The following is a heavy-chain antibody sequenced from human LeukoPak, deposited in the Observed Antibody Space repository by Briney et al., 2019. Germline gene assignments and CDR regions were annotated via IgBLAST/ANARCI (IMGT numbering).Heavy chain of an antibody. V-gene: IGHV3-23*01. D-gene: IGHD6-19*01. J-gene: IGHJ4*02. Sequence: GGSLRLSCAASGGIFSSYVMSWVRQAPGKGLEWVSGISGSGGSTYYADSGKGRFTISRDNSKNTVHLQMNSLRAEDTAIYYCAKGGSGWLFDYWGQGTLVTVSS. CDR2: ISGSGGST. CDR3: AKGGSGWLFDY. CDR1: GGIFSSYV.